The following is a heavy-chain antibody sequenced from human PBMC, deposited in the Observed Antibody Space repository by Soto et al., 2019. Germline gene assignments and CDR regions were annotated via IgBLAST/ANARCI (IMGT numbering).Heavy chain of an antibody. CDR1: GGSVRIGRYY. J-gene: IGHJ4*02. CDR2: VYYSGST. D-gene: IGHD3-3*01. Sequence: PSETLSLTCTVSGGSVRIGRYYWGCIRQPPGKGLEWIGYVYYSGSTNYNPSLKSRATISIGTFNDQFSLKLTSVTAADTAVYYCVRCDRLDWLLTFDYWGQGTLVTVSS. CDR3: VRCDRLDWLLTFDY. V-gene: IGHV4-61*01.